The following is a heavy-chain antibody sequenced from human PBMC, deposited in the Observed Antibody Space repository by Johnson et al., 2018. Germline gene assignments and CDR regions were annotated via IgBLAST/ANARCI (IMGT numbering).Heavy chain of an antibody. CDR1: GFTFSSYG. Sequence: QVQLVQSGGGVVQPGRSLRLSCAASGFTFSSYGMHGVRQAPGKGLEWVAVMSYDGSNKYSADSVKGRFTISRDNSQNPLYLQMNSLRTEDTAVYYCAKRWLGYIQHCGQGTLVTVSS. J-gene: IGHJ1*01. D-gene: IGHD2-15*01. V-gene: IGHV3-30*18. CDR3: AKRWLGYIQH. CDR2: MSYDGSNK.